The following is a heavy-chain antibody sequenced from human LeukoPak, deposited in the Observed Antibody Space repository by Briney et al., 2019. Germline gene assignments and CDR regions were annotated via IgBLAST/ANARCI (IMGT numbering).Heavy chain of an antibody. Sequence: SETLSLTCTVSGGSISSYYWSWIRQPPGKGLEWIGYIYYSGSTNYNPSLKSRVTISVDTSKNQFSLKLSSVTAADTAVYYCARGYCSGGSCYSYYYCNYMDVWGKGTTVTVSS. CDR2: IYYSGST. CDR1: GGSISSYY. D-gene: IGHD2-15*01. CDR3: ARGYCSGGSCYSYYYCNYMDV. J-gene: IGHJ6*03. V-gene: IGHV4-59*12.